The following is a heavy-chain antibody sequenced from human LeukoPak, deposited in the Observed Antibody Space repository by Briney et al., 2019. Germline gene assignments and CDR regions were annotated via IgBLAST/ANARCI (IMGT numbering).Heavy chain of an antibody. J-gene: IGHJ4*02. Sequence: GSLRLSCAASGFTFSDYYMSWIRQAPGKGLEWVSYISSSGSTIYYADSVKGRFTISRDNAKNSLYLQMNSLRAEDTAVYYCARTPTVAVVIDYWGQGTLVTVSS. CDR1: GFTFSDYY. CDR3: ARTPTVAVVIDY. CDR2: ISSSGSTI. D-gene: IGHD3-3*01. V-gene: IGHV3-11*01.